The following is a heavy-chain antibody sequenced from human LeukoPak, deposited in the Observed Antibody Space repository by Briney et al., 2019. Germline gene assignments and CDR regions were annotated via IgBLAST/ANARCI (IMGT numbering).Heavy chain of an antibody. D-gene: IGHD6-13*01. CDR1: GFTFSSYS. Sequence: GGSLRLSCAASGFTFSSYSMSWVRQAPGKGLEWVSSISSSSRYIYYADSVKGRFTISRDNAKNSLYLQMNSLRAEDTAVYHCARDGSSSWFRGVRNYYYYYYMDVWGKGTTVTVS. CDR3: ARDGSSSWFRGVRNYYYYYYMDV. J-gene: IGHJ6*03. V-gene: IGHV3-21*01. CDR2: ISSSSRYI.